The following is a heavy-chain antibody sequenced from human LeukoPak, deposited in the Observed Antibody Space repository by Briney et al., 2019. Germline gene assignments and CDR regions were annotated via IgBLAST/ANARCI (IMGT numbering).Heavy chain of an antibody. V-gene: IGHV3-20*04. CDR1: GFTSDDYG. CDR3: ARAKYYYDSSGYCD. CDR2: INWNGGST. D-gene: IGHD3-22*01. Sequence: GGSLRLSCAASGFTSDDYGMSWVRQAPGKGLEWVSGINWNGGSTGYADSVKGRFTISRDNAKNFLYLQMNSLRAEDTALHYCARAKYYYDSSGYCDWGQGTLVTVSS. J-gene: IGHJ4*02.